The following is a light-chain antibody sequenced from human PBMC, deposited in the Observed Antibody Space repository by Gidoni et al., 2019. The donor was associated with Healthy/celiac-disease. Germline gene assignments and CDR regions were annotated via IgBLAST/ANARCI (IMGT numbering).Light chain of an antibody. V-gene: IGKV3-20*01. CDR3: QQYGGSPWT. Sequence: EIVLTQSPGTLSLSPGERATLSCRASQSVSSSYLAWYHQKPGQAPRLLIYGASSRATSIPDRFSGSGSGTDFTLTISRLEPEDFAVYYCQQYGGSPWTFGQGTKVEIK. J-gene: IGKJ1*01. CDR2: GAS. CDR1: QSVSSSY.